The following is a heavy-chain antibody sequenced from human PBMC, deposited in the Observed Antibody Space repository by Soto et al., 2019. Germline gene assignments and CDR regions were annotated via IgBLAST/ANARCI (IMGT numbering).Heavy chain of an antibody. CDR2: IYHSGSI. CDR1: GYSISSGYY. V-gene: IGHV4-38-2*01. Sequence: SETLSLTCAVSGYSISSGYYWGWIRQPPGRGLEWIGSIYHSGSIYYNPSLKSRVSISVDTSKNHFSLKLSSVTAADTAVYYCARGKAHTGLTCFDPWGQGTLVTVSS. CDR3: ARGKAHTGLTCFDP. D-gene: IGHD2-21*02. J-gene: IGHJ5*02.